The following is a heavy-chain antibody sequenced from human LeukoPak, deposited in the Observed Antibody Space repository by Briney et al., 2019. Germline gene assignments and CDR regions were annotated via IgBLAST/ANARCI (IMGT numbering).Heavy chain of an antibody. J-gene: IGHJ4*02. V-gene: IGHV1-18*01. CDR3: ARTYYDILTGEGDY. D-gene: IGHD3-9*01. CDR1: GYTFTSYG. Sequence: ASVKVSCKASGYTFTSYGISWVRQAPGQGLEWMGWIGAYNGNTNYAQKLQGRVTMTTDTSTSTAYMELRSLRSDDTAVYYCARTYYDILTGEGDYWGQGTLVTVSS. CDR2: IGAYNGNT.